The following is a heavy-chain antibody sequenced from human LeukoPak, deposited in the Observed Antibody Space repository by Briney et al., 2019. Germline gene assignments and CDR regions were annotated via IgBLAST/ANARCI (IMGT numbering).Heavy chain of an antibody. CDR3: ARRQRWLQFWYFDY. CDR2: INHSGST. D-gene: IGHD5-24*01. V-gene: IGHV4-34*01. J-gene: IGHJ4*02. Sequence: SETLSLTCTVSGGSISTYYWSWIRQPPGKGLEWIGEINHSGSTNYNPPLKSRVTISVDTSKNQFSLKLSSVTAADTAVYYCARRQRWLQFWYFDYWGQGTLVTVSS. CDR1: GGSISTYY.